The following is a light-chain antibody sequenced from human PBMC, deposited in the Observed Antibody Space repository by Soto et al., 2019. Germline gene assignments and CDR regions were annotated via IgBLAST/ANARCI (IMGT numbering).Light chain of an antibody. Sequence: QSALTQPASVSGSPGQSITISCTGTSSDVGGYNYVSWYQQYLGKAPKLMIFEVSNRPSRVSDRFSGSKSDNTASLTISGLQAEDEADYYCSSYTNSSTLVIFGRGTKLTVL. V-gene: IGLV2-14*01. CDR2: EVS. CDR1: SSDVGGYNY. CDR3: SSYTNSSTLVI. J-gene: IGLJ2*01.